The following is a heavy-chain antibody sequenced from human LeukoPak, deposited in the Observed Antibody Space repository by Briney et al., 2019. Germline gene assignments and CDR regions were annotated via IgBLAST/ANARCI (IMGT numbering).Heavy chain of an antibody. Sequence: SETLPLTCAVYGGSFSGYYWSWIRQPPGKGLEWIGEINHSGSTNYNPSLKSRVTISVDTSKNQFSLKLSSVTAADTAVYYCARSLLGIIGYWGQGTLVTVSS. CDR1: GGSFSGYY. CDR2: INHSGST. J-gene: IGHJ4*02. CDR3: ARSLLGIIGY. D-gene: IGHD7-27*01. V-gene: IGHV4-34*01.